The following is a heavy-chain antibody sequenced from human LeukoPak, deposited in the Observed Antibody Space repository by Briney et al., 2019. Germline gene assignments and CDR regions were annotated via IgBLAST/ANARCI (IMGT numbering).Heavy chain of an antibody. J-gene: IGHJ6*03. CDR2: IYYSGST. CDR1: GGSIISYY. D-gene: IGHD3-22*01. V-gene: IGHV4-59*01. CDR3: ARERRGDDGSGGRHYYYYMDV. Sequence: SETLSLTCTVSGGSIISYYWSWIRQPPGKGLEWIGYIYYSGSTNYNPSLKSRVTISVDTSKNQFSLKLCSVTAADTAVYYCARERRGDDGSGGRHYYYYMDVWGKGTTVTVSS.